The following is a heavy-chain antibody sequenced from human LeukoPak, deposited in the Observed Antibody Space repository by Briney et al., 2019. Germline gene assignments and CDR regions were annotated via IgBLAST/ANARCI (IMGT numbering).Heavy chain of an antibody. Sequence: GGSLRLSCAASGFTFSSYAMSWVRQAPGKGLEWVSAISGSGGSTYYADSVEGRFTISRDNSKNTLYLQMNSLRAEDTAVYYCAKDGNYDSSGYYSNYFDYRGQGTLVTVSS. CDR2: ISGSGGST. V-gene: IGHV3-23*01. CDR1: GFTFSSYA. J-gene: IGHJ4*02. CDR3: AKDGNYDSSGYYSNYFDY. D-gene: IGHD3-22*01.